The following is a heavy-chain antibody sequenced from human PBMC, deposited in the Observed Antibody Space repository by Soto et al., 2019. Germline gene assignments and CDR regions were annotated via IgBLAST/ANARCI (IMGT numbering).Heavy chain of an antibody. CDR1: GFTFSSYW. D-gene: IGHD7-27*01. Sequence: LSLTCAASGFTFSSYWMSWVRQAPGKGLEWVANIKQDGSEKYYVDSVKGRFTISRDNAKNSLYLQMNSLRAEDTAVYYCANWVHSRFDYWGQGTLVTVSS. J-gene: IGHJ4*02. CDR3: ANWVHSRFDY. CDR2: IKQDGSEK. V-gene: IGHV3-7*01.